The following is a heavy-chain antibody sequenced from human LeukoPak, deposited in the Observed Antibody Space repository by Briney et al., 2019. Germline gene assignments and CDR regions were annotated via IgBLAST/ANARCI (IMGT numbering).Heavy chain of an antibody. V-gene: IGHV4-59*01. J-gene: IGHJ3*02. Sequence: SETPSLTCTVSGGSISYYYWSWIRQPPGKGLEWIGYIYYSGSTNYNPSLKSRVTISVDTSKNQFSLKLNSVTAADTAVYYCARITYGDNHFDIWGQGTMVTVSS. CDR3: ARITYGDNHFDI. CDR1: GGSISYYY. CDR2: IYYSGST. D-gene: IGHD4-23*01.